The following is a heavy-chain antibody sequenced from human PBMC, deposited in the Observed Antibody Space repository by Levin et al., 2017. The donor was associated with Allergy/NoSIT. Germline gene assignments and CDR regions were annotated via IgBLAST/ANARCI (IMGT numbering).Heavy chain of an antibody. CDR2: ISKDGTNN. J-gene: IGHJ4*02. D-gene: IGHD5-18*01. V-gene: IGHV3-30-3*01. CDR1: GFAFSSYV. Sequence: PGGSLRLSCAASGFAFSSYVMHWVRQAPGKGLEGVAVISKDGTNNYYADSVKGRFTISRDNSKDTVYLQMDSLRAEDTAVYYCARQGWMQLFFLDCWGQGTLVTVSS. CDR3: ARQGWMQLFFLDC.